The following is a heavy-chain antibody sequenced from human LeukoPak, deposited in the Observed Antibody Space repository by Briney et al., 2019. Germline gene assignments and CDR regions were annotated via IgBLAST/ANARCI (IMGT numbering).Heavy chain of an antibody. CDR3: ASYGSGSYYVRATYNWFDP. CDR1: GFTFSSYW. J-gene: IGHJ5*02. V-gene: IGHV3-7*01. CDR2: IKQDGSEK. Sequence: GGSLRLSCAASGFTFSSYWMSWVRQAPGKGLEWVANIKQDGSEKYYVDSVKGRFTISRDNAKNSLYLQMNSLRAEDTAVYYCASYGSGSYYVRATYNWFDPWGQGTLVTVSS. D-gene: IGHD3-10*01.